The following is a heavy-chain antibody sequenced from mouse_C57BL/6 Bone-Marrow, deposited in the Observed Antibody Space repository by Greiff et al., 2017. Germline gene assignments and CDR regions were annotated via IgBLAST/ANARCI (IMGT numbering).Heavy chain of an antibody. V-gene: IGHV1-55*01. D-gene: IGHD2-4*01. CDR3: VYDYEAY. CDR1: GYTFTSYW. J-gene: IGHJ3*01. Sequence: VQLVESGAELVKPGASVKMSCKASGYTFTSYWITWVKQRPGQGLEWIGDIYPGSGSTNYNEKFKSKATLTVDTSSSTAYMQLSSLTSEDSAVYYCVYDYEAYWGQGTLVTVSA. CDR2: IYPGSGST.